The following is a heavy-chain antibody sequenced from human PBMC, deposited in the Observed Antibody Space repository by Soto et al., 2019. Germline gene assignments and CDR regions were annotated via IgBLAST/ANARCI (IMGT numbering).Heavy chain of an antibody. CDR3: PHKGPDDWRLDY. CDR2: IYWDDSK. Sequence: QITLKESGPTLVKPTQTLTLTCAFSGFSLSTSGVGVGWIRQPPGKALEWLAVIYWDDSKHYSPSLRTRLTISNAHSKNQVLLTMTNMDPMDTGTYYCPHKGPDDWRLDYWGQGTLVTVSS. V-gene: IGHV2-5*02. J-gene: IGHJ4*02. D-gene: IGHD3-9*01. CDR1: GFSLSTSGVG.